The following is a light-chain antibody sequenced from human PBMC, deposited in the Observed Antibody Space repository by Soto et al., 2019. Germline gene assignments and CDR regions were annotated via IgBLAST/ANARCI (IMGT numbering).Light chain of an antibody. Sequence: EIVLTQSPATLSLSPGERATLSCRASQSFTSYLAWYQQKPGQAPRLLIYDASNRATGIPARFSGSGSGTDFTRTISSLAPEDFAVYYCQQRSNWPPKYTFGQGTKLEIK. V-gene: IGKV3-11*01. CDR3: QQRSNWPPKYT. J-gene: IGKJ2*01. CDR1: QSFTSY. CDR2: DAS.